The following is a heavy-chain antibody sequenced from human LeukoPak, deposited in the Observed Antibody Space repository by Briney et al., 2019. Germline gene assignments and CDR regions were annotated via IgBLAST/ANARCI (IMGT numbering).Heavy chain of an antibody. CDR2: TYYSGST. CDR3: ARLGRVAAAGAYDYHSMDV. J-gene: IGHJ6*02. CDR1: GDSISTYS. D-gene: IGHD6-19*01. V-gene: IGHV4-59*08. Sequence: SETLSLTCTVSGDSISTYSWSWLRQPPGKGLEWIGDTYYSGSTDHNPSLKSRVTFSVDTSKNQFSLKLNSVTAADTALYYCARLGRVAAAGAYDYHSMDVWGQGITVTVS.